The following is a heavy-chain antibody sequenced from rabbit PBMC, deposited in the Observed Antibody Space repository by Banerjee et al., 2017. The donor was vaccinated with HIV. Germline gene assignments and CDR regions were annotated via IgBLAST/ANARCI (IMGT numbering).Heavy chain of an antibody. V-gene: IGHV1S45*01. CDR3: ARVTNYAGGAYYKL. D-gene: IGHD8-1*01. Sequence: QEQLGESGGDLVKPEGSLTLTCTASGFSYSTHYCICWVRQAPGKGLEWIACIYAGSSDSTYYASWAKGRFTISKTSSTTVTLQMTSLTAADTATYFCARVTNYAGGAYYKLWGPGTLVTVS. CDR1: GFSYSTHYC. J-gene: IGHJ4*01. CDR2: IYAGSSDST.